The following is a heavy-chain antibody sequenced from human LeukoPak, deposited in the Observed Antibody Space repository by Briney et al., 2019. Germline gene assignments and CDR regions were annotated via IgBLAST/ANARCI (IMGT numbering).Heavy chain of an antibody. J-gene: IGHJ6*04. Sequence: KTSETLSLTCAVYGGSFSGYYWSWIRQPPGKGLEWIGEINHSGSTNYNPSLKSRVTISVDTSKNQFSLKLSSVTAADTAVYYCAGNWDVWGKGTTVTISS. CDR1: GGSFSGYY. D-gene: IGHD1-7*01. V-gene: IGHV4-34*01. CDR3: AGNWDV. CDR2: INHSGST.